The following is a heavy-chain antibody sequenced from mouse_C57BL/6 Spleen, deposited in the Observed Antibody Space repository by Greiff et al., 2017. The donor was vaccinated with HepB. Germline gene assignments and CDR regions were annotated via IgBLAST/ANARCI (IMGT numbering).Heavy chain of an antibody. V-gene: IGHV1-69*01. CDR1: GYNFTSYW. J-gene: IGHJ1*03. Sequence: QVQLQQPGAELVMPGASVKLSCKASGYNFTSYWMHWVKQRPGQGLEWIGEIDPSDSYTNYNQKFKGKSTLTVDKSSSTAYMQLSSLTSEDSAVYYCARGADGGYFDVWGTGTTVTVSS. CDR2: IDPSDSYT. CDR3: ARGADGGYFDV.